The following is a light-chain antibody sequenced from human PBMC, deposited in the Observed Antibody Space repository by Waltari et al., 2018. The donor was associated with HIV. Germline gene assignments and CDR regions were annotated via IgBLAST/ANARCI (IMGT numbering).Light chain of an antibody. V-gene: IGLV2-14*01. Sequence: TQPASVSGSPGQSITISCTGTSSDVGGYNYVSWYQQHPGKAPKLMIYEVSNRPSGISNRFSGSKSGNTASLTISGLQAEDEADYYCSSYTSSSTLYVFGTGTKVTVL. CDR2: EVS. J-gene: IGLJ1*01. CDR1: SSDVGGYNY. CDR3: SSYTSSSTLYV.